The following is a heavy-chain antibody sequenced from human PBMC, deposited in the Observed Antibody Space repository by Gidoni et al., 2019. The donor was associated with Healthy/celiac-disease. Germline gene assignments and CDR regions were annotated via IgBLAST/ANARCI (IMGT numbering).Heavy chain of an antibody. V-gene: IGHV3-30*18. Sequence: QVQLVQSGGGVLQPGRSLALSSAASGFTSSSYGMHWVRQAPGKGLEWVAVISYDGSNKYYADSVKGRFTISRDNSKNTLYLQMNSLRAEDTAVYYCAKETCGGDCSAADDAFDIWGQGTMVTVSS. D-gene: IGHD2-21*02. CDR3: AKETCGGDCSAADDAFDI. J-gene: IGHJ3*02. CDR1: GFTSSSYG. CDR2: ISYDGSNK.